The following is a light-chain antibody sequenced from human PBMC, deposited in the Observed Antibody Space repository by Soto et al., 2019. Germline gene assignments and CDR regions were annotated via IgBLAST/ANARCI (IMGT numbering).Light chain of an antibody. J-gene: IGLJ2*01. V-gene: IGLV2-14*01. CDR3: SSHTSSSTLV. Sequence: QSALTQPASVSGSPGQSITISCTGTSSDVAGYNYVSWYQQHPGKAPKLMIYDVSNRPSGVSNRFSGSKSGNTASLTISGLQAEDEADYYCSSHTSSSTLVYGGGTKLTVL. CDR2: DVS. CDR1: SSDVAGYNY.